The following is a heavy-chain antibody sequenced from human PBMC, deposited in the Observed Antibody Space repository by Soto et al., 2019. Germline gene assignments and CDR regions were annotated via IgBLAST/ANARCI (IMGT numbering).Heavy chain of an antibody. D-gene: IGHD3-10*01. CDR2: ISSDGNNK. Sequence: QPGGSLRLSCAASGFNFSAYGMDWVRQAPGKGLERVAVISSDGNNKYHADSVTGRFTISRDNSKNTLYLQMNSLRTEDTAVYYCAKDSGKGAADYYFDYWGQGTIVTVSS. J-gene: IGHJ4*02. CDR1: GFNFSAYG. V-gene: IGHV3-30*18. CDR3: AKDSGKGAADYYFDY.